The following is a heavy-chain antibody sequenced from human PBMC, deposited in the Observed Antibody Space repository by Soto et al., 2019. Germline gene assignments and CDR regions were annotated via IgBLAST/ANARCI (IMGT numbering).Heavy chain of an antibody. Sequence: GGSLRLSCAASGFTFSSYGMHWVRQAPGKGLEWVAVIWYDGSNKYYADSVKGRFTISRDNSKNTLYLQMNSLRAEDTAVYYCARERMTTVVTFDFDYWGQGTLVTVSS. J-gene: IGHJ4*02. CDR2: IWYDGSNK. CDR1: GFTFSSYG. D-gene: IGHD4-17*01. V-gene: IGHV3-33*01. CDR3: ARERMTTVVTFDFDY.